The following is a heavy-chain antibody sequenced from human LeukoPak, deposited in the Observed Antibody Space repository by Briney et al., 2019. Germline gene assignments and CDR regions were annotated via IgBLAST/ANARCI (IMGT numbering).Heavy chain of an antibody. J-gene: IGHJ6*02. CDR2: INQDGSAE. D-gene: IGHD1-26*01. CDR1: GFIFRDFY. CDR3: ARSVGASNNYFYYGMDV. V-gene: IGHV3-7*01. Sequence: AGGSLRLSCEASGFIFRDFYMTWVRQAPGTGLEWVATINQDGSAEYYVDSVKGRFTMSRDNAKNSVYLQMDSLRAEETAVYYCARSVGASNNYFYYGMDVWGQGTTVTVSS.